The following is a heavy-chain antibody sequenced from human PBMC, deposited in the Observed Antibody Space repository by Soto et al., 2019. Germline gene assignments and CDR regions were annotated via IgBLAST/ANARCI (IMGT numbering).Heavy chain of an antibody. J-gene: IGHJ4*02. CDR3: ARSTRGYSYGYPYYFDY. D-gene: IGHD5-18*01. Sequence: GGSLRLSCAASGFTFSSYAMHWVRQAPGKGLEWVSAISGSGGSTYYADSVKGRFTISRDNSKNTLYLQMNSLRAEDTAVYYCARSTRGYSYGYPYYFDYWGQGTLVTVSS. V-gene: IGHV3-23*01. CDR2: ISGSGGST. CDR1: GFTFSSYA.